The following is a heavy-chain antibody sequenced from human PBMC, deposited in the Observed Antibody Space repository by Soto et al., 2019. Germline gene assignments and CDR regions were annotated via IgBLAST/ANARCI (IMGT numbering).Heavy chain of an antibody. D-gene: IGHD2-21*01. Sequence: QITLKESGPTLMRPTQTLALTCTFSGFSFTTRGVGVAWIRQPPGKTLEWLAVIYWDNDRRYRPSLPDRLSITKDTSTNQVVFTTTNMDPVDTGTYYCAHLVPGPLSFAYWGQGALVTVSS. CDR3: AHLVPGPLSFAY. V-gene: IGHV2-5*02. CDR2: IYWDNDR. J-gene: IGHJ4*02. CDR1: GFSFTTRGVG.